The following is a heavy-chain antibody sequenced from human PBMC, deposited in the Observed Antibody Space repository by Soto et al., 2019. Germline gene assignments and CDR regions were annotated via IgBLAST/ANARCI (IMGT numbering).Heavy chain of an antibody. CDR2: IYYSGST. Sequence: SETLSLTCTVSGGSISSGGYYWSWIRQHPGKGLEWIGYIYYSGSTYYKPSLKSRVTISVDTSKNQFSLKLSSVTAADTAVYYCARGSSSGWFQFDYWGQGSLVTVSS. D-gene: IGHD6-19*01. CDR3: ARGSSSGWFQFDY. CDR1: GGSISSGGYY. V-gene: IGHV4-31*03. J-gene: IGHJ4*02.